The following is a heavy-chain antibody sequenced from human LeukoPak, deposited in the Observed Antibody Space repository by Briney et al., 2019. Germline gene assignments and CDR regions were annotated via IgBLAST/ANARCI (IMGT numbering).Heavy chain of an antibody. J-gene: IGHJ4*02. V-gene: IGHV3-23*01. CDR2: ISGNGDST. CDR3: ARGRGSYSLGY. Sequence: GGSLRLSCAASGFTLSSYAMSWVRQAPGKGLEWVSAISGNGDSTYYADSVKGRLTISRDNSKNTLYLQMNSLRAEDTAVYNCARGRGSYSLGYWGQGTLVTVSS. D-gene: IGHD3-10*01. CDR1: GFTLSSYA.